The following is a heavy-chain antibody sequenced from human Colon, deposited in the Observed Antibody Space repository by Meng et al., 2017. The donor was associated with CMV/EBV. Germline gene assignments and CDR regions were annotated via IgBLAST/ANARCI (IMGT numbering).Heavy chain of an antibody. J-gene: IGHJ6*02. CDR3: ASPTSDFYYYGMDV. CDR1: GYTYSNYW. Sequence: GESLKISCQGSGYTYSNYWIGWVRQMPGKGLEWMAIIYPDDSETRYSPSFRGQVTISVDKSTTTAYLQWGSLKTSDAAIYYCASPTSDFYYYGMDVWGQGTTVTVSS. V-gene: IGHV5-51*01. CDR2: IYPDDSET.